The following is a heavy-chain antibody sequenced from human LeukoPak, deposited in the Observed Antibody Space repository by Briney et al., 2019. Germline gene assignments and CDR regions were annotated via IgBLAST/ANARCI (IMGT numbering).Heavy chain of an antibody. Sequence: GGSLRLSCAASGFTFSSCDMHWVRQATGKGLEWVSAIGTAGDTYYPGSVKGRFTISRENAKNSLYLQMNSLRAGDTAVYYCARDLAQGAFDIWGQGTMVTVSS. V-gene: IGHV3-13*01. CDR1: GFTFSSCD. D-gene: IGHD3-16*01. J-gene: IGHJ3*02. CDR2: IGTAGDT. CDR3: ARDLAQGAFDI.